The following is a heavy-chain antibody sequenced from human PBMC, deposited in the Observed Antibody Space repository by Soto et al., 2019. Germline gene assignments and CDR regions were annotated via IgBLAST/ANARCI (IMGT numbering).Heavy chain of an antibody. CDR1: GVSLSSNIYY. J-gene: IGHJ4*02. Sequence: SSETLSLTSTVSGVSLSSNIYYWGWIRPPPGKGLEWIGNIHYSGSTYYDSSLKSRVTISVDTSKNQFSLKLSSVTAADTAMYYCERQHYYDSSGYYVVYWGQGTLVTVSS. V-gene: IGHV4-39*01. CDR2: IHYSGST. CDR3: ERQHYYDSSGYYVVY. D-gene: IGHD3-22*01.